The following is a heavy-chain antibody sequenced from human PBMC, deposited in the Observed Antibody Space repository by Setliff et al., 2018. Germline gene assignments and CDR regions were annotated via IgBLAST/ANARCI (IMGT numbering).Heavy chain of an antibody. Sequence: SETLSLTCTVSGVSISNSGYYWGWTRQPPGKGLEWIGSMHISGRSTFYNPSLNSRVTISLDTSKNQFSLKLTSVTAADTAIYYCARDVGMTTATMDRFQDWGHGTQVTVSS. J-gene: IGHJ1*01. D-gene: IGHD4-4*01. CDR1: GVSISNSGYY. V-gene: IGHV4-39*07. CDR2: MHISGRST. CDR3: ARDVGMTTATMDRFQD.